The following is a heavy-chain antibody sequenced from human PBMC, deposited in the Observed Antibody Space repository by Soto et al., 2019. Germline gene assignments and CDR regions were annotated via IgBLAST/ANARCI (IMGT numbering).Heavy chain of an antibody. CDR1: GFTFSNAW. Sequence: GGSLRLSCAASGFTFSNAWMNWVRQAPGKGLEWVGRIKSKTDGGTTDYAAPVKGRFTISRDDSKNTLYLQMNSLKTEDTAVYYCTTQYSSGWYDPYYYYYGMDVWGQGTTVTVSS. CDR2: IKSKTDGGTT. J-gene: IGHJ6*02. D-gene: IGHD6-19*01. CDR3: TTQYSSGWYDPYYYYYGMDV. V-gene: IGHV3-15*07.